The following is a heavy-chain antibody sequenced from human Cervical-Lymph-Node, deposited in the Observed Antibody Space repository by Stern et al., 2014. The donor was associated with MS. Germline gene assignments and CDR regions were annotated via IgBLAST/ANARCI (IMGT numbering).Heavy chain of an antibody. J-gene: IGHJ4*02. CDR2: IYWDDDK. Sequence: QITLKESGPTLVKPTQTLALTCTFSGFSLSTSGVGVGWIRQPPGKALGWLVVIYWDDDKRYSPSLKSRLTIIKDTSKNQVVLMMTNMDPGDTATYYCAHRSTRYTWNYVLFDYWGQGTLVTVSS. D-gene: IGHD1-7*01. CDR1: GFSLSTSGVG. CDR3: AHRSTRYTWNYVLFDY. V-gene: IGHV2-5*02.